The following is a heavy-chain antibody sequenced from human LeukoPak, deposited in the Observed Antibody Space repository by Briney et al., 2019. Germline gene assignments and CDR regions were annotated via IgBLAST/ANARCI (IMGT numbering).Heavy chain of an antibody. Sequence: SETLSLTCRISGGSLSSYYWCWISQPPGKGLECVGYTFYSGSTNYKPSLESRVTISVGTSKNQFSLRLTSVPAADTAVYYCARGGSYYDFWSGYSDYYYYMDVWGKGNTVTVSS. CDR3: ARGGSYYDFWSGYSDYYYYMDV. J-gene: IGHJ6*03. CDR1: GGSLSSYY. D-gene: IGHD3-3*01. V-gene: IGHV4-59*01. CDR2: TFYSGST.